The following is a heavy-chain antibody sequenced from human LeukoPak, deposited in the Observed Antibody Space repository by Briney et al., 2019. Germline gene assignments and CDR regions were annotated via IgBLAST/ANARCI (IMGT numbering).Heavy chain of an antibody. CDR2: ITSTSTYI. CDR3: ARVAAGATIHNYYYSYMDV. J-gene: IGHJ6*03. D-gene: IGHD5-12*01. Sequence: GGSLRLSCAPSGFALSTYSMSWVRQAPGKGLEWVSSITSTSTYIHSADSVRGRFTISRDNAENSPSLQVNGLRAEDTAVYYCARVAAGATIHNYYYSYMDVWGKGTTVTVSS. CDR1: GFALSTYS. V-gene: IGHV3-21*01.